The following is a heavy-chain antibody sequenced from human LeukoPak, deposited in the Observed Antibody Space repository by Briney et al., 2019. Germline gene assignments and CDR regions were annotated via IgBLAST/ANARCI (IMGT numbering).Heavy chain of an antibody. CDR1: GDSLTSNNYF. J-gene: IGHJ4*02. CDR2: INHSGST. V-gene: IGHV4-39*07. D-gene: IGHD3-22*01. Sequence: SETLSLTCIVSGDSLTSNNYFWSWIRQPPGKGLEWIGEINHSGSTNYNPSLKSRVAISVDTSKNQFSLKLSSVTAADTAVYYCARRDYYDSSGPHFDYYFDYWGQGTLVTVSS. CDR3: ARRDYYDSSGPHFDYYFDY.